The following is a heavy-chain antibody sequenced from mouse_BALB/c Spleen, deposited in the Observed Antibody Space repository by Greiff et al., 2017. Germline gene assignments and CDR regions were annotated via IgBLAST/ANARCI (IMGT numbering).Heavy chain of an antibody. Sequence: QLQQPGPELVKPGASVKMSCKASGYTFTSYVMHWVKQKPGQGLEWIGYINPYNDGTKYNEKFKGKATLTSDKSSSTAYMELSSLTSEDSAVYYCARRGTTVVARDWFAYWGQGTLVTVSA. CDR1: GYTFTSYV. CDR3: ARRGTTVVARDWFAY. D-gene: IGHD1-1*01. J-gene: IGHJ3*01. V-gene: IGHV1-14*01. CDR2: INPYNDGT.